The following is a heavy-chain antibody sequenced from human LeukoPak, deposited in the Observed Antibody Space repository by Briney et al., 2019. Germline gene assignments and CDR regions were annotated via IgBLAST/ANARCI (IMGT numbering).Heavy chain of an antibody. J-gene: IGHJ4*02. CDR3: AKDSGHGTYYYDSSGYY. CDR1: GFTFSSYA. D-gene: IGHD3-22*01. V-gene: IGHV3-23*01. CDR2: ISGSGGST. Sequence: GGSLRLSCAASGFTFSSYAMSWVRQAPGKGLEWVSAISGSGGSTYYADSVKGRFTISRDNSKNTLYLQMNSLRAEDTAVYYCAKDSGHGTYYYDSSGYYWGQGTLVTVSS.